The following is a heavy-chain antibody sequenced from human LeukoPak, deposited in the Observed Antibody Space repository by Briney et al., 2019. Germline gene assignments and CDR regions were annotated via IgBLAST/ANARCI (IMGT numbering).Heavy chain of an antibody. J-gene: IGHJ4*02. CDR3: AKSPLGVVVPASFDY. Sequence: GGSLRLSCAASGFTVSSNYMSWVRQAPGKGLECVSLIYSGGNTYYADAVKGRFTISRDNSKNTLYLQVNSLRAEDTAIYYCAKSPLGVVVPASFDYWGQGTLVTVSS. CDR2: IYSGGNT. D-gene: IGHD3-22*01. V-gene: IGHV3-53*01. CDR1: GFTVSSNY.